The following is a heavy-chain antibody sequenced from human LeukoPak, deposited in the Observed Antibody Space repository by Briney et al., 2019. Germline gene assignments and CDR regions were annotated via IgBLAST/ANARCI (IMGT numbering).Heavy chain of an antibody. Sequence: GGFLRLSCAASGFTFSSYAMHWVRQAPGKGLEWVAVISYDGSNKYYADSVKGRFTISRDNSKNTLYLQMNTLRAEDTAMYYCAKSQRIAVVLGAFDIWGQGTKVTVSP. D-gene: IGHD6-19*01. J-gene: IGHJ3*02. CDR1: GFTFSSYA. CDR3: AKSQRIAVVLGAFDI. CDR2: ISYDGSNK. V-gene: IGHV3-30-3*02.